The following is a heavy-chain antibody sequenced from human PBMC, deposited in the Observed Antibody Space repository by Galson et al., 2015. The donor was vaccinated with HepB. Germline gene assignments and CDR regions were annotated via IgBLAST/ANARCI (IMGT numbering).Heavy chain of an antibody. CDR2: IIPILGIA. CDR3: AGAKDVFSPPSRGYTGY. Sequence: SVKVSCKFAGGTFSSYAISWVRQAPGQGLEWMGGIIPILGIANYAQKFQGRVTITADKSTSTAYMALSSLRSEDAAVYYCAGAKDVFSPPSRGYTGYWGQGTLVTVSS. V-gene: IGHV1-69*10. D-gene: IGHD5-12*01. J-gene: IGHJ4*02. CDR1: GGTFSSYA.